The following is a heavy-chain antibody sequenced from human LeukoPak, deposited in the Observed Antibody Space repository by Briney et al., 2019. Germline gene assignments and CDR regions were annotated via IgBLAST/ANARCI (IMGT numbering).Heavy chain of an antibody. CDR3: STLLH. V-gene: IGHV3-15*01. CDR1: GFTFSSYA. J-gene: IGHJ4*02. Sequence: SGGSLRLSCAASGFTFSSYAMSWVRQAPGKGLEWVGRIKSNSDGGTTDYAAPVKGRFTISRDDSKHTVYLQMDSLKIEDTAVYYCSTLLHWGQGALVTVSS. CDR2: IKSNSDGGTT.